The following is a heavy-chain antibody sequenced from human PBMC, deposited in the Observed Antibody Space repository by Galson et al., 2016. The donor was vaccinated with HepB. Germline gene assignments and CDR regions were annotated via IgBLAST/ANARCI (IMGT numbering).Heavy chain of an antibody. Sequence: SLRLSCAASGFTFSSLGMHWVRQAPGKGLEWVAVISYDGYYKYYADSVKGRFTISRDNSKNTLYLQVNSLREEDTALYYCSELRFRSSWCGFLNDAVDMWGQGTMVTVSS. J-gene: IGHJ3*02. D-gene: IGHD3-3*01. CDR2: ISYDGYYK. V-gene: IGHV3-30*03. CDR1: GFTFSSLG. CDR3: SELRFRSSWCGFLNDAVDM.